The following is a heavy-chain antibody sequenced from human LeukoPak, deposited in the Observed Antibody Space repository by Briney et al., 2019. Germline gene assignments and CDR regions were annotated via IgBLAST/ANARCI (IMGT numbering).Heavy chain of an antibody. D-gene: IGHD5-18*01. V-gene: IGHV3-23*01. CDR3: ARHSRGYSYGGAFDI. J-gene: IGHJ3*02. CDR1: GFTFSSYA. Sequence: GGSLRLSCAASGFTFSSYAMRWVRQAPGNLLEWVSAISGSGSNTYYADYVKGRFTISRDNSKNTLYLQINSLRAEETAVYYCARHSRGYSYGGAFDIWGQGTMVTVSS. CDR2: ISGSGSNT.